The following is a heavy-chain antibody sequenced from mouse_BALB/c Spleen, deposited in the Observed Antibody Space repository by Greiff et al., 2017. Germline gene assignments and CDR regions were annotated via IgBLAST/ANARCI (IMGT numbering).Heavy chain of an antibody. CDR1: GYAFTNYL. V-gene: IGHV1-54*01. CDR2: INPGSGGT. D-gene: IGHD2-1*01. J-gene: IGHJ4*01. Sequence: VQLQQSGAELVRPGTSVKVSCKASGYAFTNYLIEWVKQRPGQGLEWIGVINPGSGGTNYNEKFKGKATLTADKSSSTAYMQLSSLTSDDSAVYFCARDGNPYAMDYWGQGTSVTVSS. CDR3: ARDGNPYAMDY.